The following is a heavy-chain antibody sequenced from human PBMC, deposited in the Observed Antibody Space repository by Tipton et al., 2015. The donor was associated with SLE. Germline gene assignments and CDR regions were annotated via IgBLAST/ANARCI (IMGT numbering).Heavy chain of an antibody. V-gene: IGHV4-31*03. CDR3: ARGVKSGRYDWFDP. CDR2: IYDTETT. J-gene: IGHJ5*02. Sequence: SLTCTVSGGSISSGNYYWTWIRQHPGKGLEWIGYIYDTETTYYNPSLKSRVTMSIDRSKNHFSLRLRSVSAADTAIYYCARGVKSGRYDWFDPWGQGTLVTVSS. CDR1: GGSISSGNYY. D-gene: IGHD1-26*01.